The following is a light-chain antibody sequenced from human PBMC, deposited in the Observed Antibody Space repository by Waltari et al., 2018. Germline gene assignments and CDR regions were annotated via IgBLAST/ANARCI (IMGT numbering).Light chain of an antibody. Sequence: DLQLTLFPSPLFAPVRDKVTSTCRASQNISTYLNWYQQKPGKAPKLLIYAASTLQSGVPSTFSGSGSGTDFTLTISSLRPEDFATYYCQQSYSTPRTFGQGTKVEIK. CDR2: AAS. CDR1: QNISTY. J-gene: IGKJ1*01. CDR3: QQSYSTPRT. V-gene: IGKV1-39*01.